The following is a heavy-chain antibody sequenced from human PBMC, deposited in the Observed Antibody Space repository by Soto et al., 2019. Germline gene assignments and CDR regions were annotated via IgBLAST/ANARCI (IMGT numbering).Heavy chain of an antibody. V-gene: IGHV4-4*07. Sequence: SETLSLTCTVSGDSITSYYWSWIRQPAGKGLEWIGRFESSGSSDYNPSLMSRVTMSVGRSKKQFSLRLSAVTAADTAVYYCARVQSRYGYWFDPWGQGILVTVSS. D-gene: IGHD5-18*01. J-gene: IGHJ5*02. CDR3: ARVQSRYGYWFDP. CDR2: FESSGSS. CDR1: GDSITSYY.